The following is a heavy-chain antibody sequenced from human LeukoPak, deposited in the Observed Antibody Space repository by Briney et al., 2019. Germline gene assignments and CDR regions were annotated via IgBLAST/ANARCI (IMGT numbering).Heavy chain of an antibody. Sequence: GGSLRLSCAASGFTFSSYAMGWVRQAPGKGLEWVSALSGSGGSTYYADSVKGRFTISRDNSKNTLYLQMNSLRAEDTAVYYCAKVRSGSYLESFDFWGQGTLVTVSS. J-gene: IGHJ4*02. V-gene: IGHV3-23*01. CDR3: AKVRSGSYLESFDF. CDR1: GFTFSSYA. D-gene: IGHD1-26*01. CDR2: LSGSGGST.